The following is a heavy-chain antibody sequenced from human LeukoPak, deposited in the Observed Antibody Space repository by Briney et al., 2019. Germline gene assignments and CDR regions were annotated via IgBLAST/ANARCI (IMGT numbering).Heavy chain of an antibody. J-gene: IGHJ6*03. D-gene: IGHD6-19*01. CDR1: GYTFTSNG. CDR2: ISHYNGNT. V-gene: IGHV1-18*01. CDR3: ARIGVAFLEDYYYYYLDV. Sequence: GASVKVSCKASGYTFTSNGISRVRQAPGQGLEWMGWISHYNGNTNYAQNLQGRVTMTTDTSTSTAYMELRSLRSDDTAVYYCARIGVAFLEDYYYYYLDVWGKGTTVTVSS.